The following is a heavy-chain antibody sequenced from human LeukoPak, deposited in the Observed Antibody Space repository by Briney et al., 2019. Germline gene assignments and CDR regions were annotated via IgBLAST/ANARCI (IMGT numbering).Heavy chain of an antibody. V-gene: IGHV6-1*01. CDR1: GDSVSSNSAA. J-gene: IGHJ6*03. Sequence: SQTLSLTCAISGDSVSSNSAAWNWIRQSPSRGLEWLGRTYYRSKWYNDYAVSVKSRITINPDTSKNQFSLQLNSVTPEDTAVYYCARDVGSSSWYAYYYYYMDVWGKGTTVTVSS. CDR3: ARDVGSSSWYAYYYYYMDV. CDR2: TYYRSKWYN. D-gene: IGHD6-13*01.